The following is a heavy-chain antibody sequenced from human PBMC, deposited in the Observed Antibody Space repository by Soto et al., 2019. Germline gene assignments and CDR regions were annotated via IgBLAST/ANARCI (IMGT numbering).Heavy chain of an antibody. J-gene: IGHJ6*02. V-gene: IGHV1-18*01. CDR3: ARDRRDWLTHYYYYGMDV. CDR2: ISAYNGNT. D-gene: IGHD3-9*01. CDR1: GYTFTSYG. Sequence: ASVKVSCKASGYTFTSYGISWVRQAPGQGLEWMGRISAYNGNTNYAQKLQGRVTMTTDTSTSTAYMELRSLRSDDTAVYYCARDRRDWLTHYYYYGMDVWGQGTTVTVSS.